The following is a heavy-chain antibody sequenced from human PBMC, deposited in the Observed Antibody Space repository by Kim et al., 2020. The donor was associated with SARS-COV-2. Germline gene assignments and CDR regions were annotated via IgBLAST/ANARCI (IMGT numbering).Heavy chain of an antibody. V-gene: IGHV3-11*01. Sequence: GGSLRLSCAASGFTFSDYYMSWIRQAPGKGLEWVSYISSSGSTIYYADSVKGRFTISRDNAKNSLYLQMNSLRAEDTAVYYCARDTGRWGSLDSSGSKAFDIWGQGTMVTVSS. CDR3: ARDTGRWGSLDSSGSKAFDI. CDR2: ISSSGSTI. D-gene: IGHD3-22*01. J-gene: IGHJ3*02. CDR1: GFTFSDYY.